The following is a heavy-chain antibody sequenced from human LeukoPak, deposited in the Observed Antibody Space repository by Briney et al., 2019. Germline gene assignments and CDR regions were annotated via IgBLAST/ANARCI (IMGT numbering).Heavy chain of an antibody. CDR2: IRYDGSKK. J-gene: IGHJ4*02. D-gene: IGHD5-18*01. CDR1: GFTFSSYG. Sequence: GGSLRLSCAASGFTFSSYGMHWVRQAPGKGLEWVAFIRYDGSKKYYADSVKGRFTISRDNSKNTLYLQMNSLRAEDTAVYYCAKDRVDTAMTRYSDYWGQGTLVTVSS. V-gene: IGHV3-30*02. CDR3: AKDRVDTAMTRYSDY.